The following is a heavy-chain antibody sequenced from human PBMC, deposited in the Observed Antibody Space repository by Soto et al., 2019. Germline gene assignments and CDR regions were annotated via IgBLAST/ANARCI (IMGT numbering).Heavy chain of an antibody. Sequence: SETLSLTCTVSGGSISSYYWSWIRQPPGKGLEWIGYIYYRGSTNYNPSLKSRVTISVDTSKNQFSLKLSSVTAADTAVYYCGRLAVAGQVDYWGQGTLVTVSS. D-gene: IGHD6-19*01. J-gene: IGHJ4*02. CDR1: GGSISSYY. CDR2: IYYRGST. V-gene: IGHV4-59*01. CDR3: GRLAVAGQVDY.